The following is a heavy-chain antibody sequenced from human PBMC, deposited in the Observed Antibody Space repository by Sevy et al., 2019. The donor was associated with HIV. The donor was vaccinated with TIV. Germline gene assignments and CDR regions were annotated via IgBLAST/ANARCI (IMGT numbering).Heavy chain of an antibody. Sequence: GGSLRLSCAASGLSFSSFGMSWVRQAPGKGPEWVSGISGSGINTYHADPVKDRFIISRDNSNNTVFLEMNRLRAEDTAVYYCAKDGNSSSWPYYFDSWGQGTLVTVSS. CDR3: AKDGNSSSWPYYFDS. V-gene: IGHV3-23*01. D-gene: IGHD3-22*01. CDR2: ISGSGINT. J-gene: IGHJ4*02. CDR1: GLSFSSFG.